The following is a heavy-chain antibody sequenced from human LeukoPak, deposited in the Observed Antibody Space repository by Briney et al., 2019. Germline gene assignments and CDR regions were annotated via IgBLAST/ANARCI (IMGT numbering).Heavy chain of an antibody. Sequence: AASVKVSCKASGYTFTGYYMHWVRQAPGQGLEWMGWINPNSGGTNYAQKFQGRVTMTRDTSISTAYMELSRLRSDDTAVYYCARGGVYQLPPRHNWSDPWGQGTLVTVSS. CDR2: INPNSGGT. V-gene: IGHV1-2*02. CDR1: GYTFTGYY. J-gene: IGHJ5*02. CDR3: ARGGVYQLPPRHNWSDP. D-gene: IGHD2-2*01.